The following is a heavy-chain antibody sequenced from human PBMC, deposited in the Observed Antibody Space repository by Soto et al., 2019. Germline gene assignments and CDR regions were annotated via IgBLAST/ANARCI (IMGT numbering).Heavy chain of an antibody. V-gene: IGHV4-59*01. Sequence: SETLSLTCTVSGGSISSYYWSWIRQPPGKGLEWIGYIYYSGSTNYNPSLKSRVTISVDTSKNQFSLKLSSVTAADTAVYYCAREGIAAAGTGYYYYGMDVWGQGTTVTVSS. D-gene: IGHD6-13*01. CDR3: AREGIAAAGTGYYYYGMDV. J-gene: IGHJ6*02. CDR1: GGSISSYY. CDR2: IYYSGST.